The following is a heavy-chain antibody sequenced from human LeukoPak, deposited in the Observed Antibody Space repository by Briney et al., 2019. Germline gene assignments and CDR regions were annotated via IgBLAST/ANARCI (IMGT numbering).Heavy chain of an antibody. CDR3: AKAIAVVGTQGIDH. V-gene: IGHV3-23*01. CDR1: GFTFSNYA. Sequence: GGSLRLSCAASGFTFSNYAMTWVRQAPGKGLEWVSVISDNGAGTYYVDSVKGRFTISRDNSKNTLYLQMNSLRAEDTAVYYCAKAIAVVGTQGIDHWGQGTLVTVSS. CDR2: ISDNGAGT. D-gene: IGHD6-13*01. J-gene: IGHJ4*02.